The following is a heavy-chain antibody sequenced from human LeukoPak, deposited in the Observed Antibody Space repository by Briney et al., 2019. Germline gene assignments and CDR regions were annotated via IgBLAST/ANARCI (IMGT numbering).Heavy chain of an antibody. V-gene: IGHV4-59*01. J-gene: IGHJ4*02. CDR3: ARADYDSSGLHLAFDY. CDR1: GGSISSYY. D-gene: IGHD3-22*01. Sequence: SETLSLTCTVSGGSISSYYWSWIRQPPGKGLEWIGYIYYSGSTNYNPSLKSRVTISVDTSKNQFSLKLSSVTAADTAVYYCARADYDSSGLHLAFDYWGQGTLVTVSS. CDR2: IYYSGST.